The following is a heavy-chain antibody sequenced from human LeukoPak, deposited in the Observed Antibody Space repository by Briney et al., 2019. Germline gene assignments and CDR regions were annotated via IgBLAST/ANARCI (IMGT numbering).Heavy chain of an antibody. CDR3: ARGVAARPPYYYYYMDV. CDR1: GGSISSGSYY. J-gene: IGHJ6*03. CDR2: IYTSGST. V-gene: IGHV4-61*02. D-gene: IGHD6-6*01. Sequence: SQTLSLTCTVSGGSISSGSYYWSWIRQPAGKGLEWIGRIYTSGSTNYNPSLKSRVTISVDTSKNQFSLKLSSVTAADTAVYYCARGVAARPPYYYYYMDVWGKGTTVTVSS.